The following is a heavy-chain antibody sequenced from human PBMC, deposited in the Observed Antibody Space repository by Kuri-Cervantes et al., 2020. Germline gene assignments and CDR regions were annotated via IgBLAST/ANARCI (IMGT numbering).Heavy chain of an antibody. CDR3: ARIGRIGDIVVVPAATYYYYGMDV. D-gene: IGHD2-2*01. CDR2: INPSGGST. V-gene: IGHV1-46*01. CDR1: GYTFTSYD. J-gene: IGHJ6*02. Sequence: ASVKVSCKASGYTFTSYDINWVRQATGQGLEWMGIINPSGGSTSYAQKFQGRVTMTRDTSTSTVYMEPSSLGSEDTAVYYCARIGRIGDIVVVPAATYYYYGMDVWGQGTTVTVSS.